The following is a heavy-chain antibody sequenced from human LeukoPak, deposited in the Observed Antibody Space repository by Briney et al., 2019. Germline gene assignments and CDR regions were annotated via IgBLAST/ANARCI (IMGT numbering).Heavy chain of an antibody. CDR2: LHSSGDT. V-gene: IGHV3-53*01. J-gene: IGHJ4*02. D-gene: IGHD1-26*01. CDR1: GFNVRSNY. CDR3: ARGKLYYYCDY. Sequence: GGSLRLSCAVSGFNVRSNYMSWVRQAPGKGLEWVSVLHSSGDTYYADSVKGRFTISRDNSENTLYLQMNSLRAEDTAIYYCARGKLYYYCDYWGQGTLVTVSS.